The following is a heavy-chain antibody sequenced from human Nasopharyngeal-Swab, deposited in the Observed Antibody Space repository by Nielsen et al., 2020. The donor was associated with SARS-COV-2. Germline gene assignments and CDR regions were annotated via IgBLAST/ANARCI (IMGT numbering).Heavy chain of an antibody. D-gene: IGHD3-3*01. CDR1: GFTFNNYN. CDR2: ISSSSSYI. J-gene: IGHJ6*02. V-gene: IGHV3-21*01. Sequence: GGSLRLSCAASGFTFNNYNFNWVRQAPGKGLEWVSSISSSSSYIYYADSVKGRFTISRDNAKNSLYLQMNSLRAEDTAVYYCARDGLDYDFWSAYFMAVWARGPRSPSP. CDR3: ARDGLDYDFWSAYFMAV.